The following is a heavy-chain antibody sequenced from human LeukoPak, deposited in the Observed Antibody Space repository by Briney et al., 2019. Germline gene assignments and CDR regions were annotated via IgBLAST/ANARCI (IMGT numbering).Heavy chain of an antibody. V-gene: IGHV4-39*02. CDR1: GGSISSSSYY. J-gene: IGHJ4*02. CDR2: IYCSGST. D-gene: IGHD5-18*01. Sequence: ASETLSLTCTVSGGSISSSSYYWGWIRQPPGKRLEWIGSIYCSGSTYYNPSLKSRVTISVDTSKNQFSLKLSSVTAADTAVYYCARDERTPRGYSYGYFDYWGQGTLVTVSS. CDR3: ARDERTPRGYSYGYFDY.